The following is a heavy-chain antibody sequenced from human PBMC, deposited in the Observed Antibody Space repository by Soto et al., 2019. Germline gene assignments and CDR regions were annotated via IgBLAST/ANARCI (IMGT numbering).Heavy chain of an antibody. Sequence: QLQLQESGPGLVKPSETLSLTCTVSGGSISSSSYYWGWIRQPPGKGLEWIGSIYYSGSTYYNPSLKSRVTTAVDTSKNQCSLRLSSVTAADTAVYYCARILGSGSYYAPYNWFDPWGQGTLVTVSS. V-gene: IGHV4-39*01. D-gene: IGHD3-10*01. J-gene: IGHJ5*02. CDR1: GGSISSSSYY. CDR3: ARILGSGSYYAPYNWFDP. CDR2: IYYSGST.